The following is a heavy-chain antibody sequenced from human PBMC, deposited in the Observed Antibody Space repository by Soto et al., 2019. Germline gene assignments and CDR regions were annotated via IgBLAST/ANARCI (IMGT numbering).Heavy chain of an antibody. CDR3: VQYYYGSGINYFDY. J-gene: IGHJ4*02. CDR2: IIPIFGTA. Sequence: SVKVSCKASGGTFSSYAISWVRQAPGQGLEWMGGIIPIFGTASYAQKFQGRVTITADESTSTAYMELSSLRSEDTAVYYCVQYYYGSGINYFDYWGQGTLVTVSS. CDR1: GGTFSSYA. V-gene: IGHV1-69*13. D-gene: IGHD3-10*01.